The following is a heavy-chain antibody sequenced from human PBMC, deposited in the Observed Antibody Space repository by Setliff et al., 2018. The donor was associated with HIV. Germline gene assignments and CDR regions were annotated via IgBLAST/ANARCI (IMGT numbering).Heavy chain of an antibody. J-gene: IGHJ5*02. CDR1: GGSISSGDYY. CDR2: IYYTGST. Sequence: SETLSLTCTVSGGSISSGDYYWTWIRQPPGKGLEWIGYIYYTGSTYYNPSLKSRVTISLDTSRNQFSLKLSSVTAADTAVYYCARVRYCSGGSCYGGEYWFDPWGQGTLVTVSS. D-gene: IGHD2-15*01. CDR3: ARVRYCSGGSCYGGEYWFDP. V-gene: IGHV4-30-4*08.